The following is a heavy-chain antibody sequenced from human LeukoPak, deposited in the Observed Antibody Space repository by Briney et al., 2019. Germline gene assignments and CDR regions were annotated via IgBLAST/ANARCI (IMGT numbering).Heavy chain of an antibody. CDR1: GVSIGSGGYS. V-gene: IGHV4-30-2*01. CDR3: ARHNPPNIWSPNNWFDP. Sequence: PSETLSLTCAVSGVSIGSGGYSWSWVRLPPGKGLEWIGYIYHSGSSYYNPSLKSRVTIPMDRSKNQFSLKLSSVTAADTAVYYCARHNPPNIWSPNNWFDPWGQGTLVTVSS. D-gene: IGHD3-3*01. CDR2: IYHSGSS. J-gene: IGHJ5*02.